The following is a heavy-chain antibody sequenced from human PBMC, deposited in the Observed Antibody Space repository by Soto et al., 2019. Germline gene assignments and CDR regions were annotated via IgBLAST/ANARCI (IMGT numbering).Heavy chain of an antibody. CDR1: GFSFSSYY. CDR3: ARENGHPGHNYAMDV. D-gene: IGHD2-8*01. CDR2: ISFNGDVT. V-gene: IGHV3-11*01. J-gene: IGHJ6*02. Sequence: GGSLRLSCAASGFSFSSYYVSWIRQAPGKGLEWVSYISFNGDVTRYSDSVEGRFTVSRDNAKKSLYLQMNSLRVEDTAVYYCARENGHPGHNYAMDVWGQGTTVTVSS.